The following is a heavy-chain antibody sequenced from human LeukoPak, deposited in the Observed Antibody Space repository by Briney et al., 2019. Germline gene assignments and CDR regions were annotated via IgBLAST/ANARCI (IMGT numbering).Heavy chain of an antibody. V-gene: IGHV1-2*02. CDR2: INPNSGGT. CDR1: GYTFIDYY. CDR3: ARVYRKGYYSYMDV. J-gene: IGHJ6*03. Sequence: ASVKVSCKASGYTFIDYYIYWVRQAPGQGLEWMGWINPNSGGTNYAQKFQGRVTMTRDTSISTAYMEVSRLRSDDTAVFYCARVYRKGYYSYMDVWGKGTTVTISS. D-gene: IGHD1-14*01.